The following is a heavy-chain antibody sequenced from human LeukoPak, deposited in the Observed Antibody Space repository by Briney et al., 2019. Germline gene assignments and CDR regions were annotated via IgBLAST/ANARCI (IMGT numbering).Heavy chain of an antibody. CDR3: ARDRGGDYVYYYYGMDV. J-gene: IGHJ6*02. Sequence: SVKVSCKASRGTLSSYTISWVRQAPGQGLEWMGRIIPILGIANYAQKFQGRVTITADKSTSTAYMELSSLRSEDTAVYYCARDRGGDYVYYYYGMDVWGQGTTVTVSS. D-gene: IGHD4-17*01. CDR1: RGTLSSYT. V-gene: IGHV1-69*04. CDR2: IIPILGIA.